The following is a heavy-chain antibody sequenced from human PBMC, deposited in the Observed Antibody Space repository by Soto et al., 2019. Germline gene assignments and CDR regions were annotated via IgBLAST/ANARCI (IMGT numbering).Heavy chain of an antibody. D-gene: IGHD2-21*02. V-gene: IGHV1-3*01. Sequence: QVQLVQSGAEVKKPGASVKVSCKASGYTFTRFNMHWVRQAPGQRLEWMGWINAGNGNTRYSQKFQGRVTFTRDPSANTAYREVRSLISEDTAVYYCARPKEYDDCLDSWGQGTLVTVSS. CDR1: GYTFTRFN. J-gene: IGHJ4*02. CDR2: INAGNGNT. CDR3: ARPKEYDDCLDS.